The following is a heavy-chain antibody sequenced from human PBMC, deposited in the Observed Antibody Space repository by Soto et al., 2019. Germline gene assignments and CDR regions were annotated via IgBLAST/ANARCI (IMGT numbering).Heavy chain of an antibody. V-gene: IGHV1-2*02. J-gene: IGHJ4*02. Sequence: QVQLVQSGAEVKKPGDSVKVSCKTSGYTFTDYYMHWVRQAPGQGFEWVGGINPKSGGPKYVPKFHGRVTVTRDTSTSTAYMERNRLTSDDTAVYYCASEDCRNTNCLKGFDYWGQGTLVTVSS. D-gene: IGHD2-15*01. CDR1: GYTFTDYY. CDR3: ASEDCRNTNCLKGFDY. CDR2: INPKSGGP.